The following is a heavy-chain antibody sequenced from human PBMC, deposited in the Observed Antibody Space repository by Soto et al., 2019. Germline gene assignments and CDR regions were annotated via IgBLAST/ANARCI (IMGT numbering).Heavy chain of an antibody. CDR3: ARGLAVWWSYRPNWFAP. CDR1: GGSFSGYY. Sequence: SETLSLTCAVYGGSFSGYYWSWIRQPPGKGLEWIGEINHSGSTNYNPSLKSRVTISVDTSKNQFSLKLSSVTAADTAVYYCARGLAVWWSYRPNWFAPCGQGTLVTVSS. D-gene: IGHD3-16*02. V-gene: IGHV4-34*01. CDR2: INHSGST. J-gene: IGHJ5*02.